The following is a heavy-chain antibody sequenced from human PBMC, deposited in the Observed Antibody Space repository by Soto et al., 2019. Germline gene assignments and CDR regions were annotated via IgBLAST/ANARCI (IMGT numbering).Heavy chain of an antibody. CDR1: AFTFSNYW. Sequence: GGSLRLSCAASAFTFSNYWMHWVRQAPGKGLVWVSRINGDGRITTYADSVKGRFTVSRDNVKNTLYLEMNSLRAEDTAVYYFSRLGTGYYYKSFWGQGTTVT. J-gene: IGHJ6*03. CDR3: SRLGTGYYYKSF. D-gene: IGHD1-1*01. V-gene: IGHV3-74*01. CDR2: INGDGRIT.